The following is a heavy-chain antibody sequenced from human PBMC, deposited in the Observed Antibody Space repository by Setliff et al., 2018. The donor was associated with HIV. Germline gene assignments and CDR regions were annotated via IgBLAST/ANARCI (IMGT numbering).Heavy chain of an antibody. Sequence: TSETLSLTCTVSGGSVSSSSSYWGWIRQPPGKGLEWIGNVCYSRSSYYNPSLKSRVTISVDTSKNQFSLKLSSVTAADTAVYYCIIAYSSGWLAPMGFDSWGQGTLVTVSS. CDR2: VCYSRSS. J-gene: IGHJ4*02. CDR1: GGSVSSSSSY. CDR3: IIAYSSGWLAPMGFDS. V-gene: IGHV4-39*01. D-gene: IGHD6-19*01.